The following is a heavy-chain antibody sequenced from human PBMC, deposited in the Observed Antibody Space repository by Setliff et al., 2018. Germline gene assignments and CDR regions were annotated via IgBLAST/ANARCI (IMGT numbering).Heavy chain of an antibody. V-gene: IGHV1-46*01. D-gene: IGHD5-18*01. J-gene: IGHJ4*02. Sequence: WASVKVSCKASGYTFTGYYLHWVGQAPGQGLEWMGIIDPSADYTNYAQKFQGRVTMTKDTSTTTVYMELSSLRSEDTAVYYCARAPLESGYYYGQGHYFDNWGQGTLVTVSS. CDR1: GYTFTGYY. CDR3: ARAPLESGYYYGQGHYFDN. CDR2: IDPSADYT.